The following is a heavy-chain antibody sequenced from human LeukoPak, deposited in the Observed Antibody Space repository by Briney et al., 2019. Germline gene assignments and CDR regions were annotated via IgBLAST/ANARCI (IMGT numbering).Heavy chain of an antibody. Sequence: SETLSLTCTVSVGSIGRSSYYWGWIRQPPGKGLEWIGSIYYSGSTSYSPSLKSRVTISVDTPNNQFSLKVSSVTAADTAVYYCARQAAQTYDYWGQGILVTVSS. CDR3: ARQAAQTYDY. CDR1: VGSIGRSSYY. J-gene: IGHJ4*02. V-gene: IGHV4-39*01. CDR2: IYYSGST.